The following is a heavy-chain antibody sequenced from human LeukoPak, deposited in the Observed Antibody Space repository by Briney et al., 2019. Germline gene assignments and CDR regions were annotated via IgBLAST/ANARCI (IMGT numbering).Heavy chain of an antibody. CDR2: ISGSGGST. V-gene: IGHV3-23*01. CDR3: AKANLAASCSGGSGYPGDS. D-gene: IGHD2-15*01. J-gene: IGHJ5*01. Sequence: GGSLRLSCAASGFTFSSYAMRWVREATGKGLEWVSHISGSGGSTYYADSVKGRFTISRDNSKNTLYLQMNSLRAGDTAVYYSAKANLAASCSGGSGYPGDSWGHGTLCTVSS. CDR1: GFTFSSYA.